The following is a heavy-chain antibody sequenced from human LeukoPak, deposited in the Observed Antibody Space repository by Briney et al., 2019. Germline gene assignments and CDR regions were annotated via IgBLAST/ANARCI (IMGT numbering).Heavy chain of an antibody. J-gene: IGHJ6*03. CDR1: GGSIYSYY. V-gene: IGHV4-4*09. Sequence: SETLSLTCTVSGGSIYSYYWSWFRQPPGKGLEWIGYIYTTGSTNYDPSLMSRVTISIDTSKSQFSLKLSSVTAADTAVYYCARGYYGSGSHCCHMDVWGKGTTITVS. D-gene: IGHD3-10*01. CDR3: ARGYYGSGSHCCHMDV. CDR2: IYTTGST.